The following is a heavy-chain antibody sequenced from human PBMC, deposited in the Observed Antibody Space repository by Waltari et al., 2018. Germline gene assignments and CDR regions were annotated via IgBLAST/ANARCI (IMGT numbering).Heavy chain of an antibody. V-gene: IGHV4-38-2*02. D-gene: IGHD3-22*01. Sequence: QVQLQESGPGLVKPSETLSLTCAVSGYSISSGYYWGWIRQPPGKGLEWIGSIYHSGSTYYTPSLKSRVTRSVDTSKNQFSLKLSSVTAADTAVYYCARDRWDYYDSSGYYVGDLDYWGQGTLVTVSS. J-gene: IGHJ4*02. CDR3: ARDRWDYYDSSGYYVGDLDY. CDR2: IYHSGST. CDR1: GYSISSGYY.